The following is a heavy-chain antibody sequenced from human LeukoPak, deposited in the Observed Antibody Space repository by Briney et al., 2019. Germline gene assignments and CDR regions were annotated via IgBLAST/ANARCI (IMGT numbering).Heavy chain of an antibody. J-gene: IGHJ4*02. Sequence: GGFLRLSCAAPGFTFSGYGMHWVRQAPGKGLEWVAVIWYDGSNKYYADSVKGRFTISRDNSKNTLYLQMNSLRAEDTAVYYCAKDGDYVWGSYRHPFDYWGQGTLVTVSS. CDR1: GFTFSGYG. V-gene: IGHV3-33*06. CDR3: AKDGDYVWGSYRHPFDY. D-gene: IGHD3-16*02. CDR2: IWYDGSNK.